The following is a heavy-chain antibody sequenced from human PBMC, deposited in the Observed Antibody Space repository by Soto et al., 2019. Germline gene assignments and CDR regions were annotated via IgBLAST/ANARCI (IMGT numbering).Heavy chain of an antibody. J-gene: IGHJ4*02. CDR1: GYTFTSYG. Sequence: QVQLVQSGAEVKKPGASVKVSCKASGYTFTSYGISWVRQSPGQGLEWMGWISAYNGNTNYAQKLQGRGTMTTDTSTRIAYMELRILSSDATAVDYCARSPSSATADFDYWGQGTLVTVSS. V-gene: IGHV1-18*01. D-gene: IGHD2-15*01. CDR2: ISAYNGNT. CDR3: ARSPSSATADFDY.